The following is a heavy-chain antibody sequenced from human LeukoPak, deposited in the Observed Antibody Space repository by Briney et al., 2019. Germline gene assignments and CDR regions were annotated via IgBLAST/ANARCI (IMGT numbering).Heavy chain of an antibody. CDR1: GGSISNTNW. J-gene: IGHJ1*01. CDR2: ISLSGLT. V-gene: IGHV4-4*02. Sequence: SETLSLTCGVSGGSISNTNWWSWVRQPPGQGLEWIGEISLSGLTNYNPSLKSRVTVSLDKSKNHLSLNLTSVTAADTAVYYCARDQTYYVSSGYYYVTYLQHWGQGILVTISS. D-gene: IGHD3-22*01. CDR3: ARDQTYYVSSGYYYVTYLQH.